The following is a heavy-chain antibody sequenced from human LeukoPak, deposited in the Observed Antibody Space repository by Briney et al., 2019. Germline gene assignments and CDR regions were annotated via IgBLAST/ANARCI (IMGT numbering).Heavy chain of an antibody. V-gene: IGHV1-8*01. D-gene: IGHD1-26*01. Sequence: WASVKVPCKASGYTFTSYDINWVRQDTGQGLEWMGWMNPNSGNTGYAQKFQGRVTMTRSTSINTAYMELNSLTSEDTAVYYCARSSVGARRRIDYWGQGTLVTVSS. CDR2: MNPNSGNT. CDR1: GYTFTSYD. J-gene: IGHJ4*02. CDR3: ARSSVGARRRIDY.